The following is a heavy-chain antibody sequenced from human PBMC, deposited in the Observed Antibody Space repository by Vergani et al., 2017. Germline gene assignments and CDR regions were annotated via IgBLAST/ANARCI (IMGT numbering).Heavy chain of an antibody. D-gene: IGHD3-3*01. J-gene: IGHJ6*03. CDR2: ISGSGGST. Sequence: EVQLLESGGGLVQPGGSLRLSCAASGFTFSSYAMSWVRQAPGKGLDWVSAISGSGGSTYYAYSVKGRFTLSRDNSKNTLYLQMNSLRAEDTAVYYCAREFWSGYYMTYYYYMDVWGKGTTVTVSS. CDR1: GFTFSSYA. V-gene: IGHV3-23*01. CDR3: AREFWSGYYMTYYYYMDV.